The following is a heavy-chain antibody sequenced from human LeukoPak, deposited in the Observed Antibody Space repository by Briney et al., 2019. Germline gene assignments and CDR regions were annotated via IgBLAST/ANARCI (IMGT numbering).Heavy chain of an antibody. CDR2: ISSATTTI. Sequence: TGGSLRLSCTASGFTFSSYSMNWVRQAPEKGLEWVSYISSATTTIYYADSVKGRFTISRDNAKNSLYLRMNGLRDEDTAVYYCARSSAENDYWGQGTLVTVSS. V-gene: IGHV3-48*02. CDR1: GFTFSSYS. D-gene: IGHD2-15*01. J-gene: IGHJ4*02. CDR3: ARSSAENDY.